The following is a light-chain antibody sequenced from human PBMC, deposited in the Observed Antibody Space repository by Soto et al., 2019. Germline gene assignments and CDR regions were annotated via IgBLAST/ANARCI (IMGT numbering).Light chain of an antibody. CDR3: SSYTTTSTLII. V-gene: IGLV2-14*01. J-gene: IGLJ2*01. CDR1: SSDFASYNF. Sequence: QSVLTQPASVSGSPGQSITISCTGTSSDFASYNFVSWYQQYPGKAPKLMIYEVSNRPSGVSNRFSGSKSGNTASLTISGLQAEDEADYYCSSYTTTSTLIIFGGGTQLTVL. CDR2: EVS.